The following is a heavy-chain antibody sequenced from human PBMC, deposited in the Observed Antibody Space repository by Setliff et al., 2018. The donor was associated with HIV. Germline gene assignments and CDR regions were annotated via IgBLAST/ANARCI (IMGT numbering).Heavy chain of an antibody. D-gene: IGHD3-22*01. CDR2: IYTSGST. J-gene: IGHJ4*02. CDR3: ARGTVITYFYDSSGSFDY. V-gene: IGHV4-61*09. Sequence: PSETLSLTCTVSGGSISSGTYYWSWIRQPAGKGLEWIGHIYTSGSTDYNPSLKSRVTMSVDTSKNQFSLKLTSVTAADTAVYYCARGTVITYFYDSSGSFDYWGQGTLVTVSS. CDR1: GGSISSGTYY.